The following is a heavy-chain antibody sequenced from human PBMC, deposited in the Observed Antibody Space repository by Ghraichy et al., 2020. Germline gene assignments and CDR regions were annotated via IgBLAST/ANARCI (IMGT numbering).Heavy chain of an antibody. V-gene: IGHV4-61*01. J-gene: IGHJ6*02. D-gene: IGHD6-6*01. CDR3: ARGESSSSLDKADYYYGMDV. Sequence: SQTLSLTCTVSGGSVSSGSYDWSWIRQPPGKGLEWIGYIYYSGSTNYNPSLKSRVTISVDTSKNQFSLKLSSVPAAVPALYYCARGESSSSLDKADYYYGMDVWGQGTTVTVSS. CDR2: IYYSGST. CDR1: GGSVSSGSYD.